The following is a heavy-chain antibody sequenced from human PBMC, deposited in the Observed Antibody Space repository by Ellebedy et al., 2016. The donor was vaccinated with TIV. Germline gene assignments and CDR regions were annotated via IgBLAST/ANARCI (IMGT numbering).Heavy chain of an antibody. Sequence: GESLKISXAASGFTFSDYYMSWIRQAPGKGLEWISYISSGGNTIYYADSVQGRFTISRDNAKNSLYLQMNSLRAEDTAVYYCARDSTAYIVGATLPFDYWGQGTLVTVSS. CDR1: GFTFSDYY. CDR2: ISSGGNTI. D-gene: IGHD1-26*01. V-gene: IGHV3-11*04. CDR3: ARDSTAYIVGATLPFDY. J-gene: IGHJ4*02.